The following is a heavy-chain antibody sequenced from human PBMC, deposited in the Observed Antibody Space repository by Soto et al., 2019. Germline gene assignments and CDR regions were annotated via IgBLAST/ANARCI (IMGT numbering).Heavy chain of an antibody. CDR1: GFTFANYA. V-gene: IGHV3-23*01. CDR3: AKELLWFGEPTDY. J-gene: IGHJ4*02. Sequence: GGSLRLSCAASGFTFANYAMTWVRQAPGKGLEWVSVISGSGGSTYYADSVKGRFTISRDNSKNTLYLQMNSLRAEDTAVYYCAKELLWFGEPTDYWGQGTLVTVSS. CDR2: ISGSGGST. D-gene: IGHD3-10*01.